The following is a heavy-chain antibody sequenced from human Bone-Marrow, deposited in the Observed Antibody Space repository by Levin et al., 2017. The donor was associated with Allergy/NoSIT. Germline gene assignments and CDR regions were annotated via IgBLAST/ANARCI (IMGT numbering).Heavy chain of an antibody. V-gene: IGHV3-23*01. Sequence: GGSLRLSCAASEFTFSSYAMSWVRQAPGKGLEWVSAISGSGGSTYYVDSVKGRFTISRDNSKNTLYLQMNSLRAEDTAIYYCATSLGLSGSTTDYWGQGTLVTVSS. CDR3: ATSLGLSGSTTDY. J-gene: IGHJ4*02. D-gene: IGHD1-26*01. CDR1: EFTFSSYA. CDR2: ISGSGGST.